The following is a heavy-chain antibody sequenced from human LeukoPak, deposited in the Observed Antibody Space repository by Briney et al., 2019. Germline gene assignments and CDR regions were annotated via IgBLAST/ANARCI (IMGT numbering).Heavy chain of an antibody. CDR2: ISSSGSTI. D-gene: IGHD4-17*01. CDR1: GFTFSSYE. V-gene: IGHV3-48*03. CDR3: AGDNIENGDLDYLDK. Sequence: GGSLRLSCAASGFTFSSYEMNWVRQAPGKGLEWVSYISSSGSTIYYADSMKGRFTISRDNAKNSLYLHMSSLRAEDTAVYYCAGDNIENGDLDYLDKWGQGTLVTVSS. J-gene: IGHJ4*02.